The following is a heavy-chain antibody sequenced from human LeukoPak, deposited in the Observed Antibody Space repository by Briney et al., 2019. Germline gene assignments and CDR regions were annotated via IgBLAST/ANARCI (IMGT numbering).Heavy chain of an antibody. CDR1: GFTFSSYG. CDR3: ARNKINTVTTGWYFDL. V-gene: IGHV3-21*01. J-gene: IGHJ2*01. D-gene: IGHD4-17*01. CDR2: VSTYI. Sequence: SGGSLRLSCAASGFTFSSYGMNWVRQAPGKGLEWVSFVSTYIYYADSVKGRFTISRDDAKNSLYLQMNSLTAEDTAKYYCARNKINTVTTGWYFDLWGRGTLVTVSS.